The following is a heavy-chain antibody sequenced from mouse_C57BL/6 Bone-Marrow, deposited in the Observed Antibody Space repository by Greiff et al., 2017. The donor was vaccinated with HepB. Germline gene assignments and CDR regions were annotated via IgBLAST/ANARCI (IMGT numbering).Heavy chain of an antibody. CDR2: ISDGGSYT. CDR3: ARDWDLTTVVATKAMDY. D-gene: IGHD1-1*01. Sequence: EVQLVESGGGLVKPGGSLKLSCAASGFTFSSYAMSWVRQTPEKRLEWVATISDGGSYTYYPDNVKGRFTISRDNAKNNLYLQKSHLKSEDTAMYYCARDWDLTTVVATKAMDYWGQGTSVTVSS. V-gene: IGHV5-4*01. J-gene: IGHJ4*01. CDR1: GFTFSSYA.